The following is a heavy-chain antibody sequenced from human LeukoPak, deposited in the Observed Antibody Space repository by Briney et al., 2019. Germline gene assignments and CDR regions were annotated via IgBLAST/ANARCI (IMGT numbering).Heavy chain of an antibody. D-gene: IGHD2-15*01. CDR1: GGSISSYY. CDR3: ARGPGYCSGGSCRFDY. CDR2: IYYSGSI. V-gene: IGHV4-59*12. J-gene: IGHJ4*02. Sequence: KSSETLSLTCTVSGGSISSYYWSWIRQPPGKGLEWIGYIYYSGSINYNPSLKSRVTISVDTSKNQFSLKLSSVTAADTAVYYCARGPGYCSGGSCRFDYWGQGTLVTVSS.